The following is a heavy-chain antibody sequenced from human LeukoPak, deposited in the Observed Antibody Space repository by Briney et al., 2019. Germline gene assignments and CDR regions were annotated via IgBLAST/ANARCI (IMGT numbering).Heavy chain of an antibody. Sequence: GGSLRLSCAASGFTFSNFAMSWVRQAPGKGLEWVSLISGSAGSTYYADSVKGRFTISRDNSKNTLYLQMNSLRAEDMALYYCAKDVRVGEYYGSGTYLDYWGQGTLVTVSS. CDR3: AKDVRVGEYYGSGTYLDY. J-gene: IGHJ4*02. CDR2: ISGSAGST. D-gene: IGHD3-10*01. CDR1: GFTFSNFA. V-gene: IGHV3-23*01.